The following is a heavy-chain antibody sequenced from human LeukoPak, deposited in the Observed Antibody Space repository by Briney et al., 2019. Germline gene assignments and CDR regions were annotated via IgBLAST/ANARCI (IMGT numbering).Heavy chain of an antibody. CDR2: ISDSGSSI. CDR1: GGSFSSSNW. V-gene: IGHV3-11*04. Sequence: LSLTCAVSGGSFSSSNWWSWLRQPPGKGLGGVSHISDSGSSIYYADSVKGRFTISRDNAKNSLYLQMNSLRAEDTAVYYCAKTAASMDVWGKGITVTVSS. D-gene: IGHD2-15*01. CDR3: AKTAASMDV. J-gene: IGHJ6*03.